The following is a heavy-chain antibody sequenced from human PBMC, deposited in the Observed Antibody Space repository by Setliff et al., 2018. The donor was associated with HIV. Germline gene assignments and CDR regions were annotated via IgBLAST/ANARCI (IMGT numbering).Heavy chain of an antibody. CDR2: INPNSGGT. Sequence: ASVMVSCKASGYTFTGYYMHWVRQAPGQGLEWMGRINPNSGGTNYAQKFQGRVTMTRDTSISTAYMELSRLRSDDTAVYYCARDLSRRSWFDPWGQGTLVTVSS. CDR3: ARDLSRRSWFDP. V-gene: IGHV1-2*06. J-gene: IGHJ5*02. D-gene: IGHD2-2*01. CDR1: GYTFTGYY.